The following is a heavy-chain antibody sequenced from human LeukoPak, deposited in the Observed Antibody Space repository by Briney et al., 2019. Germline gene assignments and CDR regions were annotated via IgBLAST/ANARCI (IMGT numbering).Heavy chain of an antibody. J-gene: IGHJ5*02. CDR3: ARDGKYYGFWSGSWFDP. V-gene: IGHV1-69*04. CDR1: GGTFSSYA. CDR2: IIPILGIA. Sequence: GASVKVSCKASGGTFSSYAISWVRQAPGQGLEWMGRIIPILGIANYAQKFQGRVTITADKSTSTAYMELSSLRSEDTAVYYCARDGKYYGFWSGSWFDPWGQGTLVTVSS. D-gene: IGHD3-3*01.